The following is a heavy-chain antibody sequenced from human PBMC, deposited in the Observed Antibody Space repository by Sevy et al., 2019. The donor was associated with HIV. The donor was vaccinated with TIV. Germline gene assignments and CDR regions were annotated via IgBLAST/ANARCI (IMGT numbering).Heavy chain of an antibody. CDR1: GFTFSSYG. CDR2: IWYDRSNK. D-gene: IGHD3-3*01. Sequence: LSLTCAASGFTFSSYGMHWVRQAPGKGLEWVAVIWYDRSNKYYADSVKGRFTISRDNSKNTLYLQMNSLRAEDTAVYYCARDCYTPYDFWSGYLYGMDVWGQGTTVTVSS. CDR3: ARDCYTPYDFWSGYLYGMDV. J-gene: IGHJ6*02. V-gene: IGHV3-33*01.